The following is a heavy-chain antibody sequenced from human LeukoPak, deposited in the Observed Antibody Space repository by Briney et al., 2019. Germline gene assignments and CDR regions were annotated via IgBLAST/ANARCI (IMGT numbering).Heavy chain of an antibody. CDR1: GGSISSSSYY. Sequence: PSETLSLTCTVSGGSISSSSYYWGWIRQPPGKGLEWIGSIYYSGSTYYNPSLKSRVTISVDTSKNQFSLKLSSVTAADTAVYYCARVLGYCSGGSCYSQRENWFDPWGQGTLVTVSS. V-gene: IGHV4-39*07. CDR2: IYYSGST. D-gene: IGHD2-15*01. CDR3: ARVLGYCSGGSCYSQRENWFDP. J-gene: IGHJ5*02.